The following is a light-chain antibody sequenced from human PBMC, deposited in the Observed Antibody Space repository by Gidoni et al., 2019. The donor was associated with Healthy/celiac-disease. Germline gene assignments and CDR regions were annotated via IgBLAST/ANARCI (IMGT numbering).Light chain of an antibody. V-gene: IGLV2-14*01. J-gene: IGLJ2*01. CDR3: SSYTSSWV. CDR2: EVS. CDR1: SSDVGGYNY. Sequence: QSALTQPASVSGAPGESITISCTGTSSDVGGYNYGSWYQQHPGKAPKLMIYEVSNRPSGVSNRFSGSKSGNTASLTISGLQAEDEADYYCSSYTSSWVFGGGTRLTVL.